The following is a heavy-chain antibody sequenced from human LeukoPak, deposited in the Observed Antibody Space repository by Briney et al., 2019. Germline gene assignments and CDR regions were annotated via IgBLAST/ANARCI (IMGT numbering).Heavy chain of an antibody. J-gene: IGHJ4*02. D-gene: IGHD6-13*01. CDR3: ARDSSPGGYDY. V-gene: IGHV1-2*02. CDR1: GYTFTGHY. CDR2: INPTSGDT. Sequence: GASVKVSCKASGYTFTGHYMHWVRQAPGQGPEWMGWINPTSGDTNYAQKFQGRVTMTRDTSISTAYMELSRLRSDDTAVYYCARDSSPGGYDYWGQGTLVTVSS.